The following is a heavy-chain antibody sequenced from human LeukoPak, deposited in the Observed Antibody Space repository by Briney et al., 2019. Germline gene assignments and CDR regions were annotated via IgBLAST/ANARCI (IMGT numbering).Heavy chain of an antibody. V-gene: IGHV4-4*07. CDR2: IYTSGST. J-gene: IGHJ4*02. CDR1: DDSISSYY. Sequence: SETLSLTCTVSDDSISSYYWSWIRQPAGRGLEWIGRIYTSGSTNYNPSLKSQVTISLDTPKNQFSLNLSSVTSADTAMYYCARRSGTAAAVPFDYWGLGTLVTVSS. D-gene: IGHD6-13*01. CDR3: ARRSGTAAAVPFDY.